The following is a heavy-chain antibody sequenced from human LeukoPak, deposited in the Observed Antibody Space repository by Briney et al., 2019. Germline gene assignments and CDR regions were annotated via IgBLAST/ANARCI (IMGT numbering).Heavy chain of an antibody. CDR1: GFTFSSYA. CDR3: AKDAIRTLGIAVAGTTLYFDY. V-gene: IGHV3-23*01. D-gene: IGHD6-19*01. CDR2: ISGSGGST. J-gene: IGHJ4*02. Sequence: PGGSPRLSCAASGFTFSSYAMSWVRQAPGKGLEWVSAISGSGGSTYYADSVEGRFTISRDNSKNTLYLQMNSLRAEDTAVYYCAKDAIRTLGIAVAGTTLYFDYWGQGTLVTVSS.